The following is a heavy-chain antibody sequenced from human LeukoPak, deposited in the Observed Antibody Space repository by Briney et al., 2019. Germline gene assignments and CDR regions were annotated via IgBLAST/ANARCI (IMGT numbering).Heavy chain of an antibody. CDR1: GFTFSSYW. D-gene: IGHD4-17*01. CDR2: INSDGSST. CDR3: ARDGDYPSFDY. V-gene: IGHV3-74*01. J-gene: IGHJ4*02. Sequence: PGGSLRLSCAASGFTFSSYWMHWVRQAPGKGLVWVSRINSDGSSTSYADSVKGRFNISRDNAKNTLYLQMNSLRAGDTAVYYCARDGDYPSFDYWGQGTLVTVSS.